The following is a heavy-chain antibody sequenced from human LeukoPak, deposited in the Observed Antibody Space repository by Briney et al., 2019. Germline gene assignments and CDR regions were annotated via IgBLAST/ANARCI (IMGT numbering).Heavy chain of an antibody. J-gene: IGHJ3*02. V-gene: IGHV3-48*02. D-gene: IGHD3-10*01. Sequence: GGSLRLSCAASGFIISNYSMSWVRQAPGKGLEWVSYISSGPGNKYYADSVKGRFTISRDNAKNSLYLQLNSLRDEDTAMYHCARFSGTITAFDMWRQETLLTVSS. CDR1: GFIISNYS. CDR2: ISSGPGNK. CDR3: ARFSGTITAFDM.